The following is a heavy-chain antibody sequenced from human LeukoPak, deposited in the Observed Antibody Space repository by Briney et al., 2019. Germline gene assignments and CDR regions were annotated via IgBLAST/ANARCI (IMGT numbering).Heavy chain of an antibody. CDR2: IRSKAYGGTT. CDR1: GISIGDYA. D-gene: IGHD3-16*01. Sequence: GGSLRLSCTASGISIGDYAMSWFRQAPGKGLEWVSLIRSKAYGGTTEYAASVEGRFTISRDDSKSIAYLQMSSLKTEDTAVYYCTKSRFYDYVWGGSWGQGTLVTVSS. CDR3: TKSRFYDYVWGGS. V-gene: IGHV3-49*03. J-gene: IGHJ5*02.